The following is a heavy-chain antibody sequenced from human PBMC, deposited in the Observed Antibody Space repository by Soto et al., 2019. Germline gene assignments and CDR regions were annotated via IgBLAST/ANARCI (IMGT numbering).Heavy chain of an antibody. CDR1: GGSVSSGSYY. CDR3: ARGYFGSDKNQALHNYYYYGMDV. Sequence: ASETLCLTCTVSGGSVSSGSYYGSWIRQPPGKGLEWIGYMYNTGSTVYNPSLKSRVTISVDTSKNQFSLKLSSVTAADTAVYYCARGYFGSDKNQALHNYYYYGMDVWGQGTTVTVSS. CDR2: MYNTGST. J-gene: IGHJ6*02. V-gene: IGHV4-61*01. D-gene: IGHD1-26*01.